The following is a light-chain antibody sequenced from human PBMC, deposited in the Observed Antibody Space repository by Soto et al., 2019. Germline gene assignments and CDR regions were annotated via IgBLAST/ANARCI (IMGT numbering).Light chain of an antibody. CDR3: QQYGSSSWT. CDR1: QSVSNNY. Sequence: EIVLTHSPGTLSLSPGERATLSCRASQSVSNNYLAWYQQKPGQAPRLVIYGASSRATGIPDRFSASGSGTDFTLTISRLEPEDFAVYYCQQYGSSSWTFGQGTKVDI. V-gene: IGKV3-20*01. CDR2: GAS. J-gene: IGKJ1*01.